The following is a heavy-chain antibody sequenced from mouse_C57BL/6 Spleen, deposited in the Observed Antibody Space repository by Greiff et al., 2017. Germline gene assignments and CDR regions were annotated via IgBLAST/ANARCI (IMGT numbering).Heavy chain of an antibody. D-gene: IGHD1-1*02. CDR3: ARLGGPYFDY. V-gene: IGHV1-26*01. J-gene: IGHJ2*01. CDR2: INPNNGGT. Sequence: QQSHGKSLEWIGDINPNNGGTSYNQKFKGKATLTVDKSSSTAYMELRSLTSEDSAVYYCARLGGPYFDYWGQGTTLTVSS.